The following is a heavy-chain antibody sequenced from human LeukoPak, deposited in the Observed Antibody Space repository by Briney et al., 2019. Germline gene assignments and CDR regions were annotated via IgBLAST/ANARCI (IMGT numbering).Heavy chain of an antibody. CDR1: GFTFSSYE. CDR2: ISSSGSTI. V-gene: IGHV3-48*03. J-gene: IGHJ6*03. CDR3: ARAPSSTYHYYYMDV. Sequence: GGSLRLSCAASGFTFSSYEVNWVRQAPGKGLEWVSYISSSGSTIYYADSVKGRFTISRDNAKNSLYLQMNSLRAEDTAVYYCARAPSSTYHYYYMDVWGKGTTVTISS. D-gene: IGHD6-6*01.